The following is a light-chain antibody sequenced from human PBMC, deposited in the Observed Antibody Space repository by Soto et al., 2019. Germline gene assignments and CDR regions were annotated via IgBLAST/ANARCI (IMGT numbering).Light chain of an antibody. CDR2: KAS. V-gene: IGKV1-5*03. J-gene: IGKJ1*01. Sequence: DIQMTQSPSTLSASVGDRVTITCRASQSISSWLAWYQQKPGKAPKLLIYKASSLESGVPSRFSGSGSGTEFTFTISSLQPDDFATYYCQQYNSYWTFGQGTKVESK. CDR3: QQYNSYWT. CDR1: QSISSW.